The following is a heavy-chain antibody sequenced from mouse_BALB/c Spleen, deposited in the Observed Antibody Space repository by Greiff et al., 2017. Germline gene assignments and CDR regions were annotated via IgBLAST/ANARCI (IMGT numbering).Heavy chain of an antibody. CDR1: GFAFSSYD. Sequence: EVKLMESGGGLVKPGGSLKLSCAASGFAFSSYDMSWVRQTPEKRLEWVAYISSGGGSTYYPDTVKGRFTISRDNAKNTLYLQMSSLKSEDTAMYYCARHGYGSSPHWYFDVWGAGTTVTVSS. D-gene: IGHD1-1*01. V-gene: IGHV5-12-1*01. J-gene: IGHJ1*01. CDR2: ISSGGGST. CDR3: ARHGYGSSPHWYFDV.